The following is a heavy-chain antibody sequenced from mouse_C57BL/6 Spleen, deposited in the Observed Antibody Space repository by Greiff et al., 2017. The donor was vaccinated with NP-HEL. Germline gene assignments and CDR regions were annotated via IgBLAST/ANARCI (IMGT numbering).Heavy chain of an antibody. J-gene: IGHJ2*01. CDR2: INYDGSST. D-gene: IGHD1-1*01. Sequence: EVHLVESEGGLVQPGSSMKLSCTASGFTFSDYYMAWVRQVPEKGLEWVANINYDGSSTYYLDSLKSRFIISRDNAKNILYLQMSSLKSEDTATYYCARDPNYYGSSYFDYWGQGTTLTVSS. CDR3: ARDPNYYGSSYFDY. CDR1: GFTFSDYY. V-gene: IGHV5-16*01.